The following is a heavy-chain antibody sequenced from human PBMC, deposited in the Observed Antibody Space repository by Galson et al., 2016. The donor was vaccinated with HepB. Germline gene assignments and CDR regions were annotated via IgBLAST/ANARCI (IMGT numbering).Heavy chain of an antibody. Sequence: SETLSLTCSVSGDSISGSRHYWGWIRQPPGKGLEWIGSINYSGNTYFNPSLKSRLTMSVDTSRNQFSLRLTSVPAADTALYYCARHESVVVVPVHFDWWGQGTLVTVSS. CDR3: ARHESVVVVPVHFDW. V-gene: IGHV4-39*01. J-gene: IGHJ4*02. D-gene: IGHD2-15*01. CDR1: GDSISGSRHY. CDR2: INYSGNT.